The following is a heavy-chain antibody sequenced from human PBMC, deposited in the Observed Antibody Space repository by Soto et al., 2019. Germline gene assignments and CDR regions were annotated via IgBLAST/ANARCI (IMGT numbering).Heavy chain of an antibody. CDR3: ARSAGELSFDY. CDR1: GGSISSYY. Sequence: PSETLSLTCTVSGGSISSYYWSWIRQPPGKGLEWIGYIYYSGSTNYNPSLKSRVTISVDTSKNQFSLKLSSVTAADTAVYYCARSAGELSFDYWGQGPLVTVSS. CDR2: IYYSGST. D-gene: IGHD3-16*02. J-gene: IGHJ4*02. V-gene: IGHV4-59*01.